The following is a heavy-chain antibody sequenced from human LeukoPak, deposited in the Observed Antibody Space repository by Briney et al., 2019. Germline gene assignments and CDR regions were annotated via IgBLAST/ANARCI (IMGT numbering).Heavy chain of an antibody. Sequence: GGSLRLSCEASGFTFSNYEMNWVRQAPGKGLEWISYITTTGDRIQYADSVKGRFTISRDNVKNSLYLEMNSLRAEDTGVYFCARDTKDYRGQGTLVVVSS. CDR3: ARDTKDY. CDR2: ITTTGDRI. V-gene: IGHV3-48*03. J-gene: IGHJ4*02. CDR1: GFTFSNYE. D-gene: IGHD2-2*01.